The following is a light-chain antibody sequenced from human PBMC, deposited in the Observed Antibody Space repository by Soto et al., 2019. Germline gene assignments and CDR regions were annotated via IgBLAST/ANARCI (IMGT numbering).Light chain of an antibody. Sequence: EIVLTQSPGTLSLSPGERATLSCRASQSISSSYLAWYQQKPGQAPRLLIYGASSRATDIPDRFSGSGSGTDFTLPISRLEPEDFAVYYCQHYGSSPIFTFGHGTKVDIK. CDR3: QHYGSSPIFT. J-gene: IGKJ3*01. V-gene: IGKV3-20*01. CDR1: QSISSSY. CDR2: GAS.